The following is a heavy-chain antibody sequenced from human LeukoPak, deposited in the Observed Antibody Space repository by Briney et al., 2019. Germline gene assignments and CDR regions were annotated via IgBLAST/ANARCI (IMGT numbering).Heavy chain of an antibody. V-gene: IGHV4-39*07. CDR2: IYYSGST. J-gene: IGHJ5*02. CDR1: GGSISSSSYY. Sequence: PSETLSLTCTVSGGSISSSSYYWGWIRQPPGKGLEWIGSIYYSGSTYHNPSLKSRVTISVDTSKNQFSLKLSSVTAADTAVYYCARDVYSSGWYGGFDPWGQGTLVTVSS. CDR3: ARDVYSSGWYGGFDP. D-gene: IGHD6-19*01.